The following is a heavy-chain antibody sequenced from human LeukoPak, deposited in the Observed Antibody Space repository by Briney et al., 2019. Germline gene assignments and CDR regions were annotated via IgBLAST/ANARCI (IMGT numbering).Heavy chain of an antibody. CDR1: GFTFSSYA. CDR2: ISYDGSNK. D-gene: IGHD3-10*01. Sequence: GGSLRLSCAASGFTFSSYAMHWVRQAPGKGLEWVAVISYDGSNKYYADSVKGRFTISRDNSKNTLYLQMNSLRAEDTAVYYCARDGSGSYPGGYYYGMDVWGKGTTVTVSS. CDR3: ARDGSGSYPGGYYYGMDV. V-gene: IGHV3-30*04. J-gene: IGHJ6*04.